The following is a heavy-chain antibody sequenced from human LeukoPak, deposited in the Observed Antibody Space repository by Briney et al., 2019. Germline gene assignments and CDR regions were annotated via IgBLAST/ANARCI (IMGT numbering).Heavy chain of an antibody. D-gene: IGHD6-19*01. CDR1: GFSVSSYG. J-gene: IGHJ4*02. CDR3: AQGYSSGWFPY. CDR2: ISVNGDTT. Sequence: GGSLRLSCAVSGFSVSSYGMSWVRQAPGKGLEWISAISVNGDTTYYADSVKGRFVISRDNSENTLYLQMNSLRTEDTAVYYCAQGYSSGWFPYWGQGSLVSVSS. V-gene: IGHV3-23*01.